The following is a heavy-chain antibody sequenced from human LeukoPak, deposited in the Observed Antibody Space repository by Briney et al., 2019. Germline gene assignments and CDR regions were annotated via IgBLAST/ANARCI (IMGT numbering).Heavy chain of an antibody. Sequence: GAAVKVSCKASGYTFTGYYMHGVRQAPGRGVEWMGWINPKRGGTNYAQKFQRRVTITRDRSIRTAYMELSRLRSDDTAVYYCARDKGGRGYSGYDYLSLGYFDYWGQGTLVTVSS. CDR2: INPKRGGT. CDR1: GYTFTGYY. J-gene: IGHJ4*02. V-gene: IGHV1-2*02. CDR3: ARDKGGRGYSGYDYLSLGYFDY. D-gene: IGHD5-12*01.